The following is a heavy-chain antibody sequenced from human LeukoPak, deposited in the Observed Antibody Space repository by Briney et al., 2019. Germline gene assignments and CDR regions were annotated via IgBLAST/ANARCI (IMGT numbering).Heavy chain of an antibody. D-gene: IGHD2-2*02. Sequence: GGSLRLSCAASGFTFSSYEMNWVRQAPGKGLEWVSYISSSGSTIYYADSVKGRFTISRDNAKNSLYLQMNSLRAEDTAVYYCARDRGYCSSTSCYKNYFDYWGQGTLVTVSS. J-gene: IGHJ4*02. CDR2: ISSSGSTI. V-gene: IGHV3-48*03. CDR1: GFTFSSYE. CDR3: ARDRGYCSSTSCYKNYFDY.